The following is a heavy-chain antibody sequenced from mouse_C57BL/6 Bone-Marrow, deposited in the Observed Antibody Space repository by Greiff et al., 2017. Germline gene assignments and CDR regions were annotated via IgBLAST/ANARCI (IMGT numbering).Heavy chain of an antibody. CDR3: ARRGDPAMDY. Sequence: EVQVVESGGGLVQPGGSLKLSCAASGFTFSDYYMYWVRQTPEKRLEWVAYISNGGGSTYYPDTVKGRFTISRDNAKNTLYLQMSRLKSEDTAMYYCARRGDPAMDYWGQGTSVTVSS. CDR1: GFTFSDYY. J-gene: IGHJ4*01. CDR2: ISNGGGST. V-gene: IGHV5-12*01.